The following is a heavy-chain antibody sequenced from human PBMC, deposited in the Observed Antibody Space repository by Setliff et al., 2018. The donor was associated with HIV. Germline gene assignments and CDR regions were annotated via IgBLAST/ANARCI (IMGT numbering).Heavy chain of an antibody. CDR3: ARYPGSGYYYAPFDY. CDR1: GFTFNSYS. CDR2: ISTGSSYI. D-gene: IGHD3-22*01. J-gene: IGHJ4*02. Sequence: LRLSCAASGFTFNSYSMNWVRQAPGKGLEWVSSISTGSSYIYYADSVKGRFTISRDNAKNSLYLQMNSLRAEDTAVYYCARYPGSGYYYAPFDYWGQGTLVTVSA. V-gene: IGHV3-21*01.